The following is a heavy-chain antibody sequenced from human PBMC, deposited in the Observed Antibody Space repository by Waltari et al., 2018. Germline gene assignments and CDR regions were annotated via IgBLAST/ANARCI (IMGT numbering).Heavy chain of an antibody. J-gene: IGHJ3*02. V-gene: IGHV4-59*01. CDR2: IYYSGST. CDR3: AARPDTVTSEDDAFDI. CDR1: GGSISSYY. Sequence: QVQLQESGPGLVKPSETLSLTCTVSGGSISSYYWSWIRQPPGKGLEWIGYIYYSGSTNYNPSLKSRVTISVDTSKNQFSLKLSSVTAADTAVYYCAARPDTVTSEDDAFDIWGQGTMVTVSS. D-gene: IGHD4-17*01.